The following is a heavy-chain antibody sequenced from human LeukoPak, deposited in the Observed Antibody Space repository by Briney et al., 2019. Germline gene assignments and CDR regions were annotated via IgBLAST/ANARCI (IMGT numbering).Heavy chain of an antibody. CDR2: ISSSSSYI. J-gene: IGHJ4*02. CDR3: ARGAAALGYFDY. V-gene: IGHV3-21*01. D-gene: IGHD2-2*01. Sequence: PGGSLRLSCAASGLTFSSYSMNWVRQAPGKGLEWVSSISSSSSYIYYADSVKGRFTISRDNAKNSPYLQMNSLRAEDTAVYYCARGAAALGYFDYWGQGTLVTVSS. CDR1: GLTFSSYS.